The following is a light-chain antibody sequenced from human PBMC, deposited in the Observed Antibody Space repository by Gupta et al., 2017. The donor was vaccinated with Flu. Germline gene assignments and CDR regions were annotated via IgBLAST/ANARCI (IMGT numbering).Light chain of an antibody. J-gene: IGKJ5*01. V-gene: IGKV3-11*01. CDR2: DAS. Sequence: ATLSLSPGERATHSCRASQSVSSYLAWYKQKPGQAPRLLIYDASNRATGIPARFSGSGCGTDFTLTISSREPEDFAVYYCQQHSNWPPVTFGQGTRLEIK. CDR1: QSVSSY. CDR3: QQHSNWPPVT.